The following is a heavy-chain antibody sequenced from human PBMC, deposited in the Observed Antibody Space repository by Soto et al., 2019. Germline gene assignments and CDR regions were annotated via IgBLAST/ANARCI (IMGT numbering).Heavy chain of an antibody. V-gene: IGHV3-30-3*01. CDR2: ISYDGSNK. CDR1: GFTFSSYA. Sequence: GSLRLSCAASGFTFSSYAMHWVRQAPGKGLEWVAVISYDGSNKYYADSVKGRFTISRDNSKNTLYLQMNSLRAEDTAVYYCARDRGSGWYDYYGMDVWGQGTTVTVSS. CDR3: ARDRGSGWYDYYGMDV. D-gene: IGHD6-19*01. J-gene: IGHJ6*02.